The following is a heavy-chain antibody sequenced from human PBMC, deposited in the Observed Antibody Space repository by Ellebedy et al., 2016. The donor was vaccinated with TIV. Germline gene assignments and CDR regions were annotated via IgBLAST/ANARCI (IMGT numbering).Heavy chain of an antibody. J-gene: IGHJ4*02. CDR2: ISSSSSYT. CDR3: ARDMAVLMVYD. Sequence: GESLKISCAASGFTFSDYYMSWIRQVPGKGLEWVSYISSSSSYTNYADSVKGRFTISRDNAKNSLYLQMNSLRAEDTAGYYCARDMAVLMVYDWGQGTLVTVSS. CDR1: GFTFSDYY. V-gene: IGHV3-11*06. D-gene: IGHD2-8*01.